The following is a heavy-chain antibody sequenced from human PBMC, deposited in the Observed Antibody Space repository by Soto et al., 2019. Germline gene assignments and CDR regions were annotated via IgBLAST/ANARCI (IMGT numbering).Heavy chain of an antibody. D-gene: IGHD4-17*01. CDR2: IFSNDEK. J-gene: IGHJ4*02. V-gene: IGHV2-26*01. CDR1: GFSLSNARMG. Sequence: GSGPTLVNPTETLTLTCTVSGFSLSNARMGVSWIRQPPGKALEWLAHIFSNDEKSYSTSLKSRLTISKDTSKSQVVLTMTNMDPVDTATYYCARIRRDYGGDEKIYYFDYWGQGSLVTVSS. CDR3: ARIRRDYGGDEKIYYFDY.